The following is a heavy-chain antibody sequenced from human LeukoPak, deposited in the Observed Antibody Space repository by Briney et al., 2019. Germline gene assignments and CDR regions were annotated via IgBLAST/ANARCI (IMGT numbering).Heavy chain of an antibody. CDR3: AREDRDDILTGEGLAFDI. CDR1: GGSISSYY. J-gene: IGHJ3*02. CDR2: IYYSGST. D-gene: IGHD3-9*01. Sequence: PSETLSLTCTVSGGSISSYYWSWIRQPPGKRLEWIGYIYYSGSTNYNPSLRSRVTISVDTSKNQFSLKLSSVTAADTAVYYCAREDRDDILTGEGLAFDIWGQGTMVTVSS. V-gene: IGHV4-59*12.